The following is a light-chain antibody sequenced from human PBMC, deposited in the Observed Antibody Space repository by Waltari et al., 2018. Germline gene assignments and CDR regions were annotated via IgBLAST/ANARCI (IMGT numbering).Light chain of an antibody. J-gene: IGKJ4*01. CDR2: DAS. Sequence: EIVLTQSPATLFFSPGESATLPCRASQSVSSNFAWYQQKPGQAPRLLVYDASNRATGVPARFSGSGSGTDFTLIISSLEPEDFAVYYCQHRHNWPLAFGGGTKVEIK. CDR1: QSVSSN. V-gene: IGKV3-11*01. CDR3: QHRHNWPLA.